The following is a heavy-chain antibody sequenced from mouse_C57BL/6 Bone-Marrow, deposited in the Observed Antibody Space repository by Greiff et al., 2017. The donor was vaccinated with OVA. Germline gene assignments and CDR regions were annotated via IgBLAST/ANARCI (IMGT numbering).Heavy chain of an antibody. CDR1: GYSITSGYY. Sequence: EVQLQESGPGLVKPSQSLSLTCSVPGYSITSGYYWNWIRQFPGNKLECMGYISYDGSNNYNPSLKNRISITRDTSKNQFFLKLNSVTTEDTATYYGARYYYGSSSYGYFDVWGTGTTVTVSS. D-gene: IGHD1-1*01. J-gene: IGHJ1*03. V-gene: IGHV3-6*01. CDR2: ISYDGSN. CDR3: ARYYYGSSSYGYFDV.